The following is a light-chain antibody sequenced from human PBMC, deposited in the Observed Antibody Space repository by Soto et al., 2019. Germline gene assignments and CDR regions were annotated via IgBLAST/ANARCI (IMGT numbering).Light chain of an antibody. Sequence: QSALTQPPSASGTPGQRVTISCSGSGSSIGTNTVNWYRQLPGTAPKLLIYGNNQRPSGVPDRFSGSKSGTSASLAISGLQSEDEAEYYCAAWDGSLNNLLFGGGTKVTVL. CDR2: GNN. CDR3: AAWDGSLNNLL. V-gene: IGLV1-44*01. J-gene: IGLJ2*01. CDR1: GSSIGTNT.